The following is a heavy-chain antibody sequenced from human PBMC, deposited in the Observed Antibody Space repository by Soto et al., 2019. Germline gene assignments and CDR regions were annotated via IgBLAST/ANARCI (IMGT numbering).Heavy chain of an antibody. J-gene: IGHJ4*02. CDR3: TGSSWDGF. Sequence: EVQLVESGGGLVKPGGSLRLSCAASGFTFSNAWMSWVRQAPGKGLEWVGRIKSNTDGGTTDYAAPVKGRFTISRDESKNTLYVEINSLKIEDTAVYYCTGSSWDGFWGQGTLVTVSS. CDR1: GFTFSNAW. D-gene: IGHD6-13*01. CDR2: IKSNTDGGTT. V-gene: IGHV3-15*01.